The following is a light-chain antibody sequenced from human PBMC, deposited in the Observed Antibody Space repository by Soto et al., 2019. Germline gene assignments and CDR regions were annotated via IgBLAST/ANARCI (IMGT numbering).Light chain of an antibody. J-gene: IGLJ2*01. CDR3: SSYTSAIPRI. CDR1: SSDIGGHNF. Sequence: QSVLTQPASVSGSPGQSITISCTGTSSDIGGHNFVSWFQQHPGTAPKLIIYDVSNRPSGVSNRFSGSKSGNTASLIISGLQAEDEADYYCSSYTSAIPRIFGGGTKLTVL. V-gene: IGLV2-14*01. CDR2: DVS.